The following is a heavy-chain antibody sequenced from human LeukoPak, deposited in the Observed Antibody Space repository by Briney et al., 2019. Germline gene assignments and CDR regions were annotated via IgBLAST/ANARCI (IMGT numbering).Heavy chain of an antibody. V-gene: IGHV4-39*07. Sequence: SETLSLTCTVSGGSISSSSYYWGWIRQPPGKGPEWIGSIYYSGSTNYNPSLKSRVTISLDTSKNQFSLKLTSVTAADTAVYYCARPYSSSRGAFDIWGQGTMVTVSS. J-gene: IGHJ3*02. CDR1: GGSISSSSYY. D-gene: IGHD6-13*01. CDR3: ARPYSSSRGAFDI. CDR2: IYYSGST.